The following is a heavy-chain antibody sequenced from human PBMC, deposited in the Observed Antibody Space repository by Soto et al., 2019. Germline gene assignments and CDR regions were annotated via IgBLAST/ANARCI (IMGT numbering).Heavy chain of an antibody. V-gene: IGHV3-48*02. Sequence: RLSCAASVFTFSSYSMSWVRQAPGKGLEWVSYISSSSNTIYYADSVKGRFTISRDNAKNSLYLQTNSLRDEDTAVYYCARGTSHPDYWGQGTLVTVSS. CDR1: VFTFSSYS. D-gene: IGHD2-2*01. CDR3: ARGTSHPDY. CDR2: ISSSSNTI. J-gene: IGHJ4*02.